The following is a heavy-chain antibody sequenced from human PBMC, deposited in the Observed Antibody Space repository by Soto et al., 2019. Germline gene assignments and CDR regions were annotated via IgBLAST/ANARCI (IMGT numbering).Heavy chain of an antibody. CDR1: GASVNSANYY. D-gene: IGHD3-22*01. V-gene: IGHV4-61*01. CDR2: IYYSGST. J-gene: IGHJ4*02. CDR3: TRDTSGYHPTY. Sequence: KPSETLYLTCTLSGASVNSANYYWSWIRQPPGKGLEWIGFIYYSGSTKYNPSLKSRVTISLDTSKNQISLNLTSVTAADTAVYYCTRDTSGYHPTYWGQGTLVTVSS.